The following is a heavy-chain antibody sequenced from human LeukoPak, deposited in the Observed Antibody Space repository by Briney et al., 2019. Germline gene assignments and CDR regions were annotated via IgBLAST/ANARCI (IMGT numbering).Heavy chain of an antibody. CDR1: GYTFTSNY. CDR3: ARSKDGYNTLRIYYYGMDV. V-gene: IGHV1-46*01. J-gene: IGHJ6*02. CDR2: INPSGGST. D-gene: IGHD5-24*01. Sequence: ASVKVSCKASGYTFTSNYIHWVRQAPGQGLEWMGIINPSGGSTSYAQKFQGRVTMTRDTSTSTVYMELSSLRSEDTAVYYCARSKDGYNTLRIYYYGMDVWGQGTTVTVSS.